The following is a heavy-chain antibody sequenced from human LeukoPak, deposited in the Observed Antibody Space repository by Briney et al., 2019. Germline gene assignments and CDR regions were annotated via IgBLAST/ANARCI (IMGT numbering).Heavy chain of an antibody. D-gene: IGHD3-16*01. CDR2: VSWNGGSI. V-gene: IGHV3-9*01. CDR1: GFTFKDYA. Sequence: GRSLRLSCAASGFTFKDYAMHWVRQAPGKGLEWVSRVSWNGGSIGYADSVRGRFTISRDNSKNTLYLQMNSLRAEDTAVYFCAKGDKMLTWRRTYNRFDPWGQGTLVTVSS. CDR3: AKGDKMLTWRRTYNRFDP. J-gene: IGHJ5*02.